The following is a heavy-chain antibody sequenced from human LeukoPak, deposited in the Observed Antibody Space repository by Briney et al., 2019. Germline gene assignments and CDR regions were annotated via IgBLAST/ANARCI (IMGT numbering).Heavy chain of an antibody. V-gene: IGHV1-2*02. CDR2: INPNSGGT. CDR3: ARGDYYDSSDY. CDR1: GYIFTGDY. D-gene: IGHD3-22*01. Sequence: ASVKVSCKASGYIFTGDYVHWVRQAPGQGLEWMGWINPNSGGTNTAQKFQGRVTMTRDTSISTAYMELSRLRSDDTAVYYCARGDYYDSSDYWGQGTLVTVSS. J-gene: IGHJ4*02.